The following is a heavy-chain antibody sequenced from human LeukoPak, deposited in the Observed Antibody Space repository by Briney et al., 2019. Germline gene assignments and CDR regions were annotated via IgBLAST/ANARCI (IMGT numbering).Heavy chain of an antibody. Sequence: PSETLSLTCSVSGYSISSGYYWGWIRQSPGKGLEWIGSIYHSGSTYYNPSLKSRVTISVDKSKDQFSLKLSSVTAADTAVYYCARDKRQASGRGLDYWGQGTLVTVSS. V-gene: IGHV4-38-2*02. CDR1: GYSISSGYY. D-gene: IGHD1-1*01. CDR2: IYHSGST. CDR3: ARDKRQASGRGLDY. J-gene: IGHJ4*02.